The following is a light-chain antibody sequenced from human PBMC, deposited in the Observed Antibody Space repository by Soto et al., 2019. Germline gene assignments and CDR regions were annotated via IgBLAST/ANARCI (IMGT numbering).Light chain of an antibody. J-gene: IGKJ4*01. V-gene: IGKV1-5*03. CDR1: QSISSW. CDR3: QQYNSYPT. Sequence: DIQMTQSPSTLSASVGDRVTSTCRASQSISSWLAWYQQKPGKAPKLLIYKASSLESGVPSRFSGSGSGTEFTLTISSLQPDDFATYYCQQYNSYPTFGGGTEVEIK. CDR2: KAS.